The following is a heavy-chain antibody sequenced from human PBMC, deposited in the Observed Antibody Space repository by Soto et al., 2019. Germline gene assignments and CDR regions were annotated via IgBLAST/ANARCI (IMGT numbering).Heavy chain of an antibody. CDR2: ISSDGNNR. Sequence: QVQLVESGGGVVQPGRSLRLSCAASGFTFSTYAIHWVRQAPDKGLEWVAVISSDGNNRYYAASVKGRFTISRDNYKNTLYRQMISLRVEETAVYYCVREPTLRWYRFVYGGQGTLVTV. D-gene: IGHD2-15*01. CDR3: VREPTLRWYRFVY. V-gene: IGHV3-30-3*01. CDR1: GFTFSTYA. J-gene: IGHJ4*02.